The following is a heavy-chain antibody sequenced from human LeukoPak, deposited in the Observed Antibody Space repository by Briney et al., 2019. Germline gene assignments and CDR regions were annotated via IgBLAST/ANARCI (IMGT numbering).Heavy chain of an antibody. J-gene: IGHJ1*01. Sequence: GGSLRLSCAASGFTFSSYWMSWVRQAPGKGLEWVANIKQDGSEKYYVDSVKGRFTISRDNAKNSLYLQMNSLRAEDTAVYYCASGATVTTMYFRHWGQGTLVTVSS. D-gene: IGHD4-17*01. CDR3: ASGATVTTMYFRH. CDR2: IKQDGSEK. CDR1: GFTFSSYW. V-gene: IGHV3-7*01.